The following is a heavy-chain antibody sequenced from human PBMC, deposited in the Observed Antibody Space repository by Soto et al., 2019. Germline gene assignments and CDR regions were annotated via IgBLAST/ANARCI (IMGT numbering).Heavy chain of an antibody. Sequence: VRLVESGGGLVQPGRSLRLSCAASGFTFDDYAMHWVRQAPGKGLEWVSGISWNSGSIGYADSVKGRFTISRDNAKNSLYLQMNSLRAEDTALYYCAKDIWGDGSSGWYYFDYWGQGTLVTVSS. CDR2: ISWNSGSI. CDR3: AKDIWGDGSSGWYYFDY. D-gene: IGHD6-19*01. V-gene: IGHV3-9*01. J-gene: IGHJ4*02. CDR1: GFTFDDYA.